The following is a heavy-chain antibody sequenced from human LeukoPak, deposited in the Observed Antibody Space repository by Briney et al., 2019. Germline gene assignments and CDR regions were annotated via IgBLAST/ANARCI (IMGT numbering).Heavy chain of an antibody. J-gene: IGHJ4*02. Sequence: SVKVSCKASGGTFSIYAISWGRQAPGQGLEWMGRIIPIFGTANYAQKFQGRVTITTDESTSTAYLELSSLRSEDTAVYYCARASDYYGSGTYPYWGQGTLVTVSS. CDR2: IIPIFGTA. CDR1: GGTFSIYA. CDR3: ARASDYYGSGTYPY. V-gene: IGHV1-69*05. D-gene: IGHD3-10*01.